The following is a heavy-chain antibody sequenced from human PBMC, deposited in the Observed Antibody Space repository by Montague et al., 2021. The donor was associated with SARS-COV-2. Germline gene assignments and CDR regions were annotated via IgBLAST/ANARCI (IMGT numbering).Heavy chain of an antibody. D-gene: IGHD2-15*01. J-gene: IGHJ4*02. V-gene: IGHV4-59*08. CDR3: ARHYSATVPAGY. Sequence: SETLSLTCTVSGGSISSFYWSWFRQPPGKGLEWIGYISDSGSTNYNPSLTSQVTMSVDTSKNQFSLKVNSVTAAYTAVYYCARHYSATVPAGYWGQGTLVTVSS. CDR1: GGSISSFY. CDR2: ISDSGST.